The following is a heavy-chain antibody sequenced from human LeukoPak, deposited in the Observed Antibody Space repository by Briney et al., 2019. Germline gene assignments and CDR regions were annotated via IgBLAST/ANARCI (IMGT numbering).Heavy chain of an antibody. CDR2: ISAYNGNT. Sequence: GASVKVSCKASGYTFTSYGISWVRQAPGQGLEWMGWISAYNGNTNYAQKLQGRVTMTTDTSTSTAYMELRSLRSDDTAVYYCARDRGITMIVDPFDYWGQGTLVTVSS. D-gene: IGHD3-22*01. CDR3: ARDRGITMIVDPFDY. V-gene: IGHV1-18*01. J-gene: IGHJ4*02. CDR1: GYTFTSYG.